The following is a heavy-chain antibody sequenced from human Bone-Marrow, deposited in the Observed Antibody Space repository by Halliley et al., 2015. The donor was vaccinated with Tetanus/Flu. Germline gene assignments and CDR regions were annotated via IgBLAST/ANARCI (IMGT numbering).Heavy chain of an antibody. CDR3: ESISVAGGEDH. J-gene: IGHJ4*02. CDR1: GFTFSSYA. V-gene: IGHV3-30*03. CDR2: ISYDGSNM. D-gene: IGHD6-19*01. Sequence: LSLTCAGSGFTFSSYAMHWVRQAPGKGLQWVALISYDGSNMHYADSVKGRFTISRDNSKSTVYLQMNSLRSEDTAVYYCESISVAGGEDHWGQGTLVTVSS.